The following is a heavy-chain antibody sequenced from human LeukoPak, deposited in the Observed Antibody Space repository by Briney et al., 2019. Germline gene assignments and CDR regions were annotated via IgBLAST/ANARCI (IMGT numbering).Heavy chain of an antibody. J-gene: IGHJ1*01. CDR3: ARDADIVVVPAAPGPQSVQH. CDR2: ISAYNGNT. D-gene: IGHD2-2*01. CDR1: GYTFTSYG. Sequence: ASVKVSCKASGYTFTSYGISWVRQAPGQGLEWMGWISAYNGNTNYAQKLQGRVTKTTDTSTSTAYMELRSLRSDDTAVYYCARDADIVVVPAAPGPQSVQHWGQGTLVTVSS. V-gene: IGHV1-18*01.